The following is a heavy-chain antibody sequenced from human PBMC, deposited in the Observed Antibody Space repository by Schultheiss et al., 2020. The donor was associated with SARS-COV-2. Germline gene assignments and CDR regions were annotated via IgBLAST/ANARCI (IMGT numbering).Heavy chain of an antibody. CDR1: GYTFTSYG. J-gene: IGHJ6*03. Sequence: SVKVSCKASGYTFTSYGISWVRQAPGQGLEWMGGIIPICGAANYAQKFQGRVTITADESTSTAYMELSSLRSEDTAVYYCARDSFGATEYYYYMDVWGKGTTVTVSS. D-gene: IGHD3-16*01. CDR3: ARDSFGATEYYYYMDV. CDR2: IIPICGAA. V-gene: IGHV1-69*13.